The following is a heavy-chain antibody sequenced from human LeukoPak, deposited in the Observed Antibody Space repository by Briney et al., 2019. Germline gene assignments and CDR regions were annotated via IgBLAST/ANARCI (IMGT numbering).Heavy chain of an antibody. Sequence: PSETLSLTCAVYGGSFSGYYWSWIRQPPGKGLEWIGEINHSGSTNYNPSLKSRVTISVDTSKNQFSLKLSSVTAADTAVYYCARGFPPRNPRYDYGGKAPLNYYYGMDVWGQGTTVTVSS. CDR1: GGSFSGYY. D-gene: IGHD4-23*01. CDR2: INHSGST. CDR3: ARGFPPRNPRYDYGGKAPLNYYYGMDV. V-gene: IGHV4-34*01. J-gene: IGHJ6*02.